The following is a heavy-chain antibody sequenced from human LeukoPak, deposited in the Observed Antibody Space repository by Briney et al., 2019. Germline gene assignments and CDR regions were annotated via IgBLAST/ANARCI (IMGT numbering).Heavy chain of an antibody. Sequence: PGGSLRLSCAASGFTFSSYAMSWVRQAPGKGLEWVSAISGSGGSTYYADSVKGRFTISRDNSKNTLYLQMNSLRAEDTAVYYCAKDASSVPWSYYGMDVWGQGTTVTVSS. J-gene: IGHJ6*02. CDR2: ISGSGGST. CDR3: AKDASSVPWSYYGMDV. V-gene: IGHV3-23*01. CDR1: GFTFSSYA. D-gene: IGHD3-22*01.